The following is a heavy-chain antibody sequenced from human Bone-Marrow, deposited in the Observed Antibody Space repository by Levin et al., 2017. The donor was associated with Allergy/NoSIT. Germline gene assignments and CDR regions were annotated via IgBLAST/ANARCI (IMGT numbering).Heavy chain of an antibody. CDR3: ARDKGRGYSGYDLDYYMDG. J-gene: IGHJ6*03. CDR1: GFTFSSYG. V-gene: IGHV3-33*01. Sequence: GESLKISCAASGFTFSSYGMHWVRQAPGKGLEWVAVIWYDGSNKYYADSVKGRFTISRDNSKNTLYLQMNSLRAEDTAVYYCARDKGRGYSGYDLDYYMDGWGKGTTVTVSS. D-gene: IGHD5-12*01. CDR2: IWYDGSNK.